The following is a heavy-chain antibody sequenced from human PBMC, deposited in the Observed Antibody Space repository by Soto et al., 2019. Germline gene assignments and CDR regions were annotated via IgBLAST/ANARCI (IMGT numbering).Heavy chain of an antibody. V-gene: IGHV1-46*01. D-gene: IGHD7-27*01. J-gene: IGHJ4*02. CDR2: IDPSRGRT. CDR1: GFTFTAYY. CDR3: ARDMGIPWPMDGFDY. Sequence: ASVKVSCKASGFTFTAYYIHWVRQAPGQGLEWMGIIDPSRGRTTYAQKLQGRVTMTTDTSTSTAYMELRSLRSDDTAVYYCARDMGIPWPMDGFDYWGQGTLVTVSS.